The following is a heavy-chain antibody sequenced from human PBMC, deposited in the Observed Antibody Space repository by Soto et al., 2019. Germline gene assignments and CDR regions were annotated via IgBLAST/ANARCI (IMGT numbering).Heavy chain of an antibody. CDR3: GRGVDYRDYEIDY. J-gene: IGHJ4*02. CDR1: GFTFSNNG. CDR2: IWYDGSNE. D-gene: IGHD4-17*01. V-gene: IGHV3-33*01. Sequence: QVQLVESGGGVVQPGRSLRLSCAASGFTFSNNGMHWVRQAPGKGLEWVAVIWYDGSNEYFADSVKGRFTISRDNSKNTLFLQMDSLRAEDTAVYYCGRGVDYRDYEIDYWGQGTLVTVSS.